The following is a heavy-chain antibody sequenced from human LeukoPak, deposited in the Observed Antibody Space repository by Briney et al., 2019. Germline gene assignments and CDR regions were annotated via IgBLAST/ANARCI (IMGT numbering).Heavy chain of an antibody. D-gene: IGHD6-19*01. V-gene: IGHV3-23*01. CDR3: AKDYSGWYSSFDS. CDR2: ISGSGGST. CDR1: GFTFSIYA. J-gene: IGHJ4*02. Sequence: GGSLRLSCAASGFTFSIYAMSWVRQAPGKGLQWVSAISGSGGSTYYADSVKGRFTISRGNSKNTLYLQMNSLRAEDTAVYYCAKDYSGWYSSFDSWGQGTLVTVSS.